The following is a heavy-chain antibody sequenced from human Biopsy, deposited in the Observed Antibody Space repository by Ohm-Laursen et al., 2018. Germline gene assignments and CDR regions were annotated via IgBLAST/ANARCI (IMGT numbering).Heavy chain of an antibody. Sequence: RSLRLSCAASGFTFSSYGMHRVRQAPGKGLEWVAFIWYDGFNRYYADSVKGRFTISRDNSKNTLDLQMNSLRAEDTAVYYCATSTMVRSSGHAFDIWGQGTVVTVS. CDR1: GFTFSSYG. D-gene: IGHD3-10*01. CDR3: ATSTMVRSSGHAFDI. CDR2: IWYDGFNR. V-gene: IGHV3-33*01. J-gene: IGHJ3*02.